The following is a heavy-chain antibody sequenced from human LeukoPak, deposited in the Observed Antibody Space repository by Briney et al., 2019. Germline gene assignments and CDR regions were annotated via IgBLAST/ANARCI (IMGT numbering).Heavy chain of an antibody. J-gene: IGHJ4*02. CDR1: GGSFSGYF. D-gene: IGHD2-2*01. CDR3: VRRVRPAASLDY. CDR2: INHSGST. Sequence: SETLSLTCAVYGGSFSGYFRSWIRQPPGKGLEWIGEINHSGSTNYNPSLKSRVTISVDTSKNQFSLKLSSVTAADTAVYYCVRRVRPAASLDYWGQGTLVTVSS. V-gene: IGHV4-34*01.